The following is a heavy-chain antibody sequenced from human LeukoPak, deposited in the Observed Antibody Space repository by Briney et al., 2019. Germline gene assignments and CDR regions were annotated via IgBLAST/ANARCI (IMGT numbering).Heavy chain of an antibody. D-gene: IGHD1-26*01. J-gene: IGHJ3*02. V-gene: IGHV3-48*01. CDR3: ARDPRWEQLMDAFDI. CDR1: GFTFSSYA. Sequence: GGSLRLSCAASGFTFSSYAMSWVRQAPGKGLEWVSYISSSSSTIYYADSVKGRFTISRDNAKNSLYLQMNSLRAEDTAVYYRARDPRWEQLMDAFDIWGQGTMVTVSS. CDR2: ISSSSSTI.